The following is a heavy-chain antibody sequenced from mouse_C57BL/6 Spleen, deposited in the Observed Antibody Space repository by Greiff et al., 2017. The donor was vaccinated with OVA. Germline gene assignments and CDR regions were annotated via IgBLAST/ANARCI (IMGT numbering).Heavy chain of an antibody. CDR1: GFNIKDDY. V-gene: IGHV14-4*01. D-gene: IGHD1-1*01. CDR3: TTHYYGSSYAMDD. CDR2: IDPENGDT. J-gene: IGHJ4*01. Sequence: EVQLQQSGAELVRPGASVKLSCTASGFNIKDDYMHWVKQRPEQGLEWIGWIDPENGDTEYASKFQGKATITADTSSNTAYLQLSSLTSEDTAVYYCTTHYYGSSYAMDDWGQGTSVTVSS.